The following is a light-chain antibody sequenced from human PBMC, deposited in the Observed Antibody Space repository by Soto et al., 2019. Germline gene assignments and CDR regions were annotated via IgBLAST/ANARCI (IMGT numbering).Light chain of an antibody. Sequence: EIVLTQSPGTLSLSPGERATLSCRASQSVSSSYLAWYQQKPGQAPRLLIYGASSRDTGIPDRFSGSGSGTDFTLTISRLEPEDFAVYYCQHYGSNPKTSGGGTRVEIK. CDR1: QSVSSSY. J-gene: IGKJ4*01. CDR2: GAS. CDR3: QHYGSNPKT. V-gene: IGKV3-20*01.